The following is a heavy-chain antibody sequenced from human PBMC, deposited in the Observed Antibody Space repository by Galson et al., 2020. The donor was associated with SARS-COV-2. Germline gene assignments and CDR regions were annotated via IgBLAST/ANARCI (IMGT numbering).Heavy chain of an antibody. CDR3: ARHRYVSWPGLYNWFDP. CDR2: IYHADSYN. J-gene: IGHJ5*02. D-gene: IGHD5-12*01. CDR1: GSLTTSYS. Sequence: GEPPMINPTGSGSLTTSYSIFSLRQTTGKGLGWLETIYHADSYNTHILSFHDQSNIPSDKSISTAYLQWTSLKAADTAMYYCARHRYVSWPGLYNWFDPWGQGTLVTVSS. V-gene: IGHV5-51*01.